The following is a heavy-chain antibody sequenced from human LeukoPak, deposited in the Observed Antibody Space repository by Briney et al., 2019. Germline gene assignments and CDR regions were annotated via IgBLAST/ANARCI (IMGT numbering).Heavy chain of an antibody. CDR2: ISGSGSYT. CDR3: ARDGIVGATDAFDI. CDR1: GFIFSDYY. J-gene: IGHJ3*02. D-gene: IGHD1-26*01. V-gene: IGHV3-11*05. Sequence: GGSLRLSCAASGFIFSDYYMSWIRQAPGKGLEWVSSISGSGSYTDYADSVKGRFTISRDNAKNSLYLQVNSLRAEDTAVYYCARDGIVGATDAFDIWGQGTMVTVSS.